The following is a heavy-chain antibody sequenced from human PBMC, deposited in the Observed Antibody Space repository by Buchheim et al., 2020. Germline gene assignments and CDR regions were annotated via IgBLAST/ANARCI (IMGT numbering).Heavy chain of an antibody. CDR3: ARREVSFGGVKVTNYYFDF. D-gene: IGHD3-16*01. Sequence: QVEVQESGPVVMKPSETLSLACAVSGYSLSSAYWWTWVRQSPGKGLEWIGEMYHSGTTNVNPSLKSRVSMSLDTSKDQFSRRVNFVTAADTAVYYCARREVSFGGVKVTNYYFDFWDQGTL. V-gene: IGHV4-4*02. J-gene: IGHJ4*02. CDR1: GYSLSSAYW. CDR2: MYHSGTT.